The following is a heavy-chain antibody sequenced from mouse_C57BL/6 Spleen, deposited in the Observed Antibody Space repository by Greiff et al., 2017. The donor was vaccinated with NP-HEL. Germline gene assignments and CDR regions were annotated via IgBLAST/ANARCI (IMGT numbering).Heavy chain of an antibody. CDR1: GYTFTDYY. V-gene: IGHV1-26*01. J-gene: IGHJ4*01. CDR3: ARELGSSYGNAMDY. Sequence: EVQLQQSGPELVKPGASVKISCKASGYTFTDYYMNWVKQSHGKSLEWIGDINPNNGGTSYNQKFKGKATLTVDKSSSTAYMELRSLTSEDSAVYYCARELGSSYGNAMDYWGQGTSVTVSS. D-gene: IGHD1-1*01. CDR2: INPNNGGT.